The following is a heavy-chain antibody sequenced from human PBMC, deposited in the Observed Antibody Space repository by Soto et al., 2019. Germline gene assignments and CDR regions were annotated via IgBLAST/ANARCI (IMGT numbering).Heavy chain of an antibody. CDR3: ACSTEGGSYSTAAFDY. CDR2: IIPIFGTA. CDR1: GGTFSSYA. J-gene: IGHJ4*02. V-gene: IGHV1-69*06. D-gene: IGHD1-26*01. Sequence: SVKVSCKASGGTFSSYAISWVRQAPGQGLEWMGGIIPIFGTANYAQKFQGRVTITGDKSTSTAYMEMSRLRSEDTAVYYCACSTEGGSYSTAAFDYWGQ.